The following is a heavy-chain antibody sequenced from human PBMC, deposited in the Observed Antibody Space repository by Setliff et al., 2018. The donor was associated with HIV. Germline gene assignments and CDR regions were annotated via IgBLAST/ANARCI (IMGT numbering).Heavy chain of an antibody. CDR3: ASRGYSYGFEY. J-gene: IGHJ4*02. CDR2: ISFDGSVK. D-gene: IGHD5-18*01. CDR1: GLTLSYYT. V-gene: IGHV3-30*04. Sequence: GGSLRLSCATSGLTLSYYTMHWVRQAPGKGLEWVSFISFDGSVKNYGDSVKGRFTISRDNSKNALYLQLNSLRPEDTAVYYCASRGYSYGFEYWGQGTLVTVSS.